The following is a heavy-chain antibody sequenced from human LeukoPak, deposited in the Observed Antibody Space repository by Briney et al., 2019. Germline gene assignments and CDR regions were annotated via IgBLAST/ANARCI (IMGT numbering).Heavy chain of an antibody. CDR3: ARDPLSSSFRRTGDFDY. V-gene: IGHV1-18*01. J-gene: IGHJ4*02. CDR1: GYTFTSYG. CDR2: ISAYNGNT. Sequence: ASVKVSREASGYTFTSYGISWVRQAPGQGLEWMGWISAYNGNTNYAQKLQGRVTMTTDTSTSTAYMELRSLRSDDTAVYYCARDPLSSSFRRTGDFDYWGQGTLVTVSS. D-gene: IGHD6-6*01.